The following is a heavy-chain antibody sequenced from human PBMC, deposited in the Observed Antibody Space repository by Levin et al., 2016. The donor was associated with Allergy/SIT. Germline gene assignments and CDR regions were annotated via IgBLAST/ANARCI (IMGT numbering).Heavy chain of an antibody. CDR2: IYYSGST. V-gene: IGHV4-59*01. CDR3: ARGGEVYFPGIYSSSWYRVVYYYYGMDV. Sequence: WIRQPPGKGLEWIGYIYYSGSTNYNPSLKSRVTISVDTSKNQFSLKLSSVTAADTAVYYCARGGEVYFPGIYSSSWYRVVYYYYGMDVWGQGTTVTVSS. J-gene: IGHJ6*02. D-gene: IGHD6-13*01.